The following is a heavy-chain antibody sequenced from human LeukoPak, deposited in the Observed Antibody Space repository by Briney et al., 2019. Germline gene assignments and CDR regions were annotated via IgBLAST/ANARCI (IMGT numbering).Heavy chain of an antibody. V-gene: IGHV3-23*01. CDR3: AKASSNYDFWSSYSASYYYYYMDV. D-gene: IGHD3-3*01. CDR2: ISGSGGST. J-gene: IGHJ6*03. CDR1: GFTFSSYA. Sequence: GGSLRLSCAASGFTFSSYAISWVRQAPGKGLEWVSAISGSGGSTYYADSVKGRFTISRDNSKNTLYLQMNSLRAEDTAVYYCAKASSNYDFWSSYSASYYYYYMDVWGKGTTVSPSS.